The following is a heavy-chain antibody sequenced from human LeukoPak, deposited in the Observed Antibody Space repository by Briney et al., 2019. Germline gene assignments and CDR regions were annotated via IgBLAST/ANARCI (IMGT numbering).Heavy chain of an antibody. CDR3: AKGSAGAGSYRPFDY. CDR1: GFIFSSAV. CDR2: INSGSGTT. V-gene: IGHV3-23*01. D-gene: IGHD3-10*01. J-gene: IGHJ4*02. Sequence: GGSLRLSCAASGFIFSSAVMSWVRQAPGKELEWVSAINSGSGTTYAESVKGRFTISRDNSRNTLYLQMNTLRAEDTAVYYCAKGSAGAGSYRPFDYWGQRTLVTVSS.